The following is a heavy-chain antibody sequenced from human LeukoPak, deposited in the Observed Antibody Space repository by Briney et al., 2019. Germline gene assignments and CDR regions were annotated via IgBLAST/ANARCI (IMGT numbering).Heavy chain of an antibody. CDR2: IKQDGSEK. D-gene: IGHD3-10*01. CDR3: AREMSWSGRDY. J-gene: IGHJ4*02. V-gene: IGHV3-7*05. Sequence: GGSQRLSCAASGFTFSTYWMSWVRQAPGKGLEWVANIKQDGSEKNYVDSVKGRFTISRDNAKNSLYLQMNSLRAEDTAVYYCAREMSWSGRDYWGQGTLVTVSS. CDR1: GFTFSTYW.